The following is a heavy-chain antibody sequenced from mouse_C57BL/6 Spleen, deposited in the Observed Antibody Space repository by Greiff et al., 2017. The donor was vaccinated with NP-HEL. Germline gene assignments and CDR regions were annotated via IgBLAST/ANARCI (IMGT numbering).Heavy chain of an antibody. Sequence: EVKLQESGPGLVKPSQSLSLTCSVTGYSITSGYYWNWIRQFPGNKLEWMGYISYDGSNNYNPSLKNRTSITRDTSKNQFFLKLNSVTTEDTATYYCASGRDYSPMGYWGQGTSVTVSS. V-gene: IGHV3-6*01. D-gene: IGHD1-1*01. J-gene: IGHJ4*01. CDR3: ASGRDYSPMGY. CDR1: GYSITSGYY. CDR2: ISYDGSN.